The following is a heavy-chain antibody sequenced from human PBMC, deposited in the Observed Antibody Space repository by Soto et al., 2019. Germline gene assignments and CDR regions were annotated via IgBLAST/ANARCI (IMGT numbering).Heavy chain of an antibody. V-gene: IGHV1-18*04. D-gene: IGHD3-3*01. CDR3: ARDRSITIFGVVSHNWFDP. CDR1: GYTFTSYG. Sequence: ASVKVSCKASGYTFTSYGISWVRQAPGQGLEWMGWISAYNGNTNYAQKLQGRVTMTTDTSTSTAYMELRSLRSDDTAVYYCARDRSITIFGVVSHNWFDPWGQVTLVTVSS. J-gene: IGHJ5*02. CDR2: ISAYNGNT.